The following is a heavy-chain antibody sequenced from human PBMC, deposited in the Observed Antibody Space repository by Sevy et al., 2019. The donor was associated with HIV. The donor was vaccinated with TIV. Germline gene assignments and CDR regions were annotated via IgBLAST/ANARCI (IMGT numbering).Heavy chain of an antibody. CDR3: ARSYFGSGTSYGMDV. D-gene: IGHD3-10*01. CDR1: GFTFSSYW. J-gene: IGHJ6*02. CDR2: IKQDGSEK. Sequence: GGSLRLSCAASGFTFSSYWMSWVRQAPGKGLEWVANIKQDGSEKYYVDSVKGRFTISRDNAKSSLYLKWNSLRAEDTAIYYCARSYFGSGTSYGMDVWGQGTTVTVSS. V-gene: IGHV3-7*01.